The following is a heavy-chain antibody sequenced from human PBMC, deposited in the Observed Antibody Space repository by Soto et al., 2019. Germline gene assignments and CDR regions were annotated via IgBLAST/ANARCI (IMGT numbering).Heavy chain of an antibody. CDR1: GVSISSNY. D-gene: IGHD3-3*01. Sequence: LSLTCIVSGVSISSNYWSWIRQPPGQGLEWIGYIHYSGSTNFNPSLKNRVIMSVDTSKNQFSLRLSSVTAADTAVYYCARSYPNTIFGVVPSRGLDVWGQGATVTVS. CDR2: IHYSGST. CDR3: ARSYPNTIFGVVPSRGLDV. J-gene: IGHJ6*02. V-gene: IGHV4-59*01.